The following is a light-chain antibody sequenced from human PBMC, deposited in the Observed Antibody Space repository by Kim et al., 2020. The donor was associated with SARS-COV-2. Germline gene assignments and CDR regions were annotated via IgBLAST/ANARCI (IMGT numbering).Light chain of an antibody. CDR1: KLGDKY. V-gene: IGLV3-1*01. CDR3: QAWESSTACV. Sequence: SYELTQPPSVSVSPGQTASITCSGDKLGDKYACWYQQKPGQSPVLVIYQDSKRPSGIPERFSGSNSGNTATLTISGTQAMDEADYYCQAWESSTACVLGT. CDR2: QDS. J-gene: IGLJ1*01.